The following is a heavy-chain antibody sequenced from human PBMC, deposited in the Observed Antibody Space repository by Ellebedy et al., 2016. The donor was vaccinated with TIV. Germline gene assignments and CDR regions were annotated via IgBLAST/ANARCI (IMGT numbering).Heavy chain of an antibody. CDR1: GFTFDDYG. CDR3: ARGGLPVVAARGFDY. J-gene: IGHJ4*02. V-gene: IGHV3-20*03. CDR2: INWNGGST. Sequence: GGSLRLXXAASGFTFDDYGMSWVRQAPGKGVEWVSGINWNGGSTGYADSVKGRFTISRDNAKNSLSLQMNSLRAEDTAFYYCARGGLPVVAARGFDYWGQGTLVTVSS. D-gene: IGHD2-15*01.